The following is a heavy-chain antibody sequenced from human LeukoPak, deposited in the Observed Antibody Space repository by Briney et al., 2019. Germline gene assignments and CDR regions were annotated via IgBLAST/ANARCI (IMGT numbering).Heavy chain of an antibody. CDR2: IYYGGST. CDR1: GGSISSYY. V-gene: IGHV4-59*01. J-gene: IGHJ6*03. Sequence: SETLSLTCTVSGGSISSYYWSGIRQPPGKGGEWSGYIYYGGSTNYNPSLKSRVTISVDTSKNQFSLKLSSVTAADTAVYYCARVVGHSGIQLWRPWYYMDVWGKGTTVTVSS. D-gene: IGHD5-18*01. CDR3: ARVVGHSGIQLWRPWYYMDV.